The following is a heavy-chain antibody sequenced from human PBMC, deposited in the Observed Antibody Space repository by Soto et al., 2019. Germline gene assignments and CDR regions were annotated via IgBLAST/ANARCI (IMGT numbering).Heavy chain of an antibody. CDR2: ISSNGGST. CDR1: GFTFSSYA. D-gene: IGHD2-2*03. CDR3: ARGSPVDIVVVPAAHYFDY. J-gene: IGHJ4*02. Sequence: EVQLVESRGGLVQPGGSLRLSCAASGFTFSSYAMHWVRQAPGKGLEYVSAISSNGGSTYYANSVKGRFTISRDNSKNTLYLQMGSLRAEDMAVYYCARGSPVDIVVVPAAHYFDYWGQGTLVTVSS. V-gene: IGHV3-64*01.